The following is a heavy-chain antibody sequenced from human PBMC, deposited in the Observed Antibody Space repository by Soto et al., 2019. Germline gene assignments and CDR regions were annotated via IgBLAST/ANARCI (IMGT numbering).Heavy chain of an antibody. Sequence: GGSLRLSCAVSGFTFDDNAMHWVRQAPEKGLEWVSGINWKSDIGYADSVKGRFTISRDNAENSLYLQMNSLRAEGTALYYCAISQDRGGRTTFIYWGQGTQVTVSS. CDR2: INWKSDI. D-gene: IGHD3-16*01. V-gene: IGHV3-9*01. CDR3: AISQDRGGRTTFIY. J-gene: IGHJ4*02. CDR1: GFTFDDNA.